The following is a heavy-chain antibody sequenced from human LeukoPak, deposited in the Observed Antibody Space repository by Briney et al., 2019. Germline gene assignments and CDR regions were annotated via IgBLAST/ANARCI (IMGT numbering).Heavy chain of an antibody. CDR3: ARDLVVVVPAAQDAFDI. V-gene: IGHV1-18*01. CDR1: GYTFTSYG. D-gene: IGHD2-2*01. CDR2: ISAYNGNT. J-gene: IGHJ3*02. Sequence: ASVKVSCKASGYTFTSYGISWVRQAPGQGLEWMGWISAYNGNTNYAQKLQGRVTMTTDTSTSTAYMELRSLRSDDTAVYYCARDLVVVVPAAQDAFDIWGQGTMVTVSS.